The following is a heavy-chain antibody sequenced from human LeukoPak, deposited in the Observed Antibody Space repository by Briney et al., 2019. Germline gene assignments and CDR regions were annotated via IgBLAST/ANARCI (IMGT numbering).Heavy chain of an antibody. J-gene: IGHJ5*02. Sequence: ASVRVSCKASGYTFTSYAISWVRQAPGQGLEWMGWISAYNGNTNYAQKLQGRVTMTTDTSTSTAYMELRSLRSDDTAVYYCARDPLPQWLVGNWFDPWGQGTLVTVSS. V-gene: IGHV1-18*01. D-gene: IGHD6-19*01. CDR3: ARDPLPQWLVGNWFDP. CDR2: ISAYNGNT. CDR1: GYTFTSYA.